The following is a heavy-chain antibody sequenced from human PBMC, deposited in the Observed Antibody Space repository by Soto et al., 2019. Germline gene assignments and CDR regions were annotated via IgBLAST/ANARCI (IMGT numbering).Heavy chain of an antibody. V-gene: IGHV1-3*01. CDR3: ARDDSGFSGSHYIDYFNY. J-gene: IGHJ4*02. CDR1: GYTFTSYA. CDR2: INAGTGNT. D-gene: IGHD1-26*01. Sequence: ASVKVSCKASGYTFTSYAMHWVRQAPGQRLEWMGWINAGTGNTKYSQKFQGRVTLTRDTSASTAYMQLSSLTSEDTAVYYCARDDSGFSGSHYIDYFNYWGQGALVTVSS.